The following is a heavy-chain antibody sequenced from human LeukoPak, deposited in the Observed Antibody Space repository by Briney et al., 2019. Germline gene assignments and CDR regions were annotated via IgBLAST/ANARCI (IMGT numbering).Heavy chain of an antibody. V-gene: IGHV3-48*04. CDR3: ARDMVGASAHDY. J-gene: IGHJ4*02. CDR2: ISSRGSTI. D-gene: IGHD1-26*01. Sequence: PGGSLRLSCAASGFPFSSYGMHWVRQAPGKGLEWVSYISSRGSTIYYADSVKGRFTISRDNAKNSLYLQMNSLRAEDTAVYYCARDMVGASAHDYWGQGTLVTVSS. CDR1: GFPFSSYG.